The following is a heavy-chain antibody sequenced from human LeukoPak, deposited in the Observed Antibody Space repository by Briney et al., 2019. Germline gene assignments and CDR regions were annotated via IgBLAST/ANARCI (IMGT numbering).Heavy chain of an antibody. D-gene: IGHD2-2*01. CDR1: GGSFSGYY. J-gene: IGHJ4*02. V-gene: IGHV4-34*01. CDR2: INHSGST. CDR3: AGESWGTSPGLDYFDY. Sequence: SETLSLTCAVYGGSFSGYYWSWIRQPPGKGLEWIGEINHSGSTNYNPSLKSRVTISVDTSKNQFSLKLNSVTAADTAVYYCAGESWGTSPGLDYFDYWGQGTLVTVSS.